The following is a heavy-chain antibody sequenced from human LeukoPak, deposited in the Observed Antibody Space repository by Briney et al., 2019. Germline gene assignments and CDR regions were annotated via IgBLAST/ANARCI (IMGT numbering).Heavy chain of an antibody. CDR2: IYYDGSA. D-gene: IGHD3-3*01. CDR3: ARHSLTLFGVVGSGLDY. CDR1: GFTVSSNY. J-gene: IGHJ4*02. V-gene: IGHV4-39*01. Sequence: GSLRLSCAASGFTVSSNYMSWVRQPPGKGLEWIGTIYYDGSAYYNPSLKSRVTISVDTSKNQFSLNLSSVTAADTAVYYCARHSLTLFGVVGSGLDYWGQGTLVSVSS.